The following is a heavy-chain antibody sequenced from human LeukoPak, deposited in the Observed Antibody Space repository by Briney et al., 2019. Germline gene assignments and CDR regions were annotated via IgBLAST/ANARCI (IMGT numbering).Heavy chain of an antibody. CDR3: ARDPTVLWFGELFQDY. J-gene: IGHJ4*02. V-gene: IGHV4-38-2*02. CDR1: GYSISSGYY. Sequence: SETLSLTCTVSGYSISSGYYWGWIRQPPGKRLEWIGSIYHSGSTYYNPSLKSRVTISVDTSKNQFSLKLSSVTAADTAVYYCARDPTVLWFGELFQDYWGQGTLATVSS. D-gene: IGHD3-10*01. CDR2: IYHSGST.